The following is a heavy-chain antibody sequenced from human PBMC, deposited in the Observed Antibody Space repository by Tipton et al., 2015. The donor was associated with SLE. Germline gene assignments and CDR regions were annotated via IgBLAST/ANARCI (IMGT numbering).Heavy chain of an antibody. J-gene: IGHJ1*01. CDR2: IYYSGST. CDR1: GGSISSHY. CDR3: ARGRGYGDPEYFQH. D-gene: IGHD4-17*01. V-gene: IGHV4-59*11. Sequence: TLSLTCTVSGGSISSHYWSWIRQPPGKGLEWIGSIYYSGSTNYNPSLKSRVTISVDTSKNQFSLKLSSVTAADTAVYYCARGRGYGDPEYFQHWGQGTLVTVSS.